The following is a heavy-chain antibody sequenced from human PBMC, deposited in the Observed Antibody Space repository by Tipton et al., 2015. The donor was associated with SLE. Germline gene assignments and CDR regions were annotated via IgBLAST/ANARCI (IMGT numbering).Heavy chain of an antibody. Sequence: TLSLTCTVSGGSISRYYWDWIRQPAGKGLEWIGRIYSSGSTNYNPSLKSRVTMSVDSSMNEFSLKLSSVTAADTAIYYCARHLYYYYGMDVWGQGTTVTVSS. CDR2: IYSSGST. CDR1: GGSISRYY. CDR3: ARHLYYYYGMDV. J-gene: IGHJ6*02. V-gene: IGHV4-4*07.